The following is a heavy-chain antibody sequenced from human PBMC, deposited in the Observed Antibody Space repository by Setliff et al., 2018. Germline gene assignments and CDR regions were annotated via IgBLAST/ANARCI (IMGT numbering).Heavy chain of an antibody. V-gene: IGHV1-69*05. CDR3: AREGVDTRSSTDYRYYMDV. CDR1: GGTFSSYG. Sequence: SVKVSCKASGGTFSSYGVSWVRQAPGQGLEWMGGTIPMFGSTNYAQKFQGRVTIMTDESTSTAYMEVSSLRYEDTAVYYCAREGVDTRSSTDYRYYMDVWGKGTTVTVSS. CDR2: TIPMFGST. J-gene: IGHJ6*03. D-gene: IGHD2-15*01.